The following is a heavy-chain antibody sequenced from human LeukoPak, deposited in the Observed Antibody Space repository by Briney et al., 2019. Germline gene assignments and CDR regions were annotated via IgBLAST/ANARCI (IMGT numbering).Heavy chain of an antibody. CDR3: AREQDPMSLGDV. V-gene: IGHV4-59*01. D-gene: IGHD3-10*02. CDR2: ISDTGST. Sequence: SETLSLTCTVSGGSIIDYKWSWIRQPPGKGLEWIGYISDTGSTNYNPSLKSRVTMSVDTSKKQFSLKLSSVTAANTAVYYCAREQDPMSLGDVWGKGTTVTVSS. CDR1: GGSIIDYK. J-gene: IGHJ6*04.